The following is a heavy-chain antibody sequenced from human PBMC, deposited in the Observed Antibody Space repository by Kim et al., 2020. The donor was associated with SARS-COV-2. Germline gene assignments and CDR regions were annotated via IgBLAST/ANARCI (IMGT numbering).Heavy chain of an antibody. Sequence: LKSRVTISVDTSKNQFSLKLSSVTAADTAVYYCARGEVGIFGVVWAIDYWGQGTLVTVSS. J-gene: IGHJ4*02. V-gene: IGHV4-34*01. D-gene: IGHD3-3*02. CDR3: ARGEVGIFGVVWAIDY.